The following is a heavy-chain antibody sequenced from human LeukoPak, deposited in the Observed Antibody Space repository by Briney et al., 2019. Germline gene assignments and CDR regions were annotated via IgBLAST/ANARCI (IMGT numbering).Heavy chain of an antibody. Sequence: PGGSLRLSRAASGFTFSSYSMNWVRQAPGKGLEWVSSISSSRTYIYYADSVKGRFTISRDNAKNSLYLQMNSLRAEDTAVYYCARSMGITGSWYYFDYWGQGTLVTVSS. J-gene: IGHJ4*02. V-gene: IGHV3-21*01. D-gene: IGHD2-8*02. CDR3: ARSMGITGSWYYFDY. CDR1: GFTFSSYS. CDR2: ISSSRTYI.